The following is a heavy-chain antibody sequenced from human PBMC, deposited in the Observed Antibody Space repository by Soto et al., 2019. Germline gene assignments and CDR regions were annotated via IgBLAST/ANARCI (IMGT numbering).Heavy chain of an antibody. V-gene: IGHV1-2*04. D-gene: IGHD6-13*01. CDR2: INPNSGGT. J-gene: IGHJ4*02. CDR3: ARSCSSSWTYYFDY. CDR1: GYTFTGYY. Sequence: ASVKVSCKAPGYTFTGYYMHWVRQAPGQGLEWMGWINPNSGGTNYAQKFQGWVTMTRDTSISTAYMELSRLRSDDTAVYYCARSCSSSWTYYFDYWGQGTLVTVSS.